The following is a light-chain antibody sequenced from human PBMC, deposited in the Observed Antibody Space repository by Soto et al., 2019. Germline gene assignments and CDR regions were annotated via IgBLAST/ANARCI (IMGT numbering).Light chain of an antibody. CDR1: PSVSST. CDR3: QQYNSWSPTT. Sequence: EIVMTQSPATLSVSPGERATLSCRASPSVSSTLAWYQQKPCQAPRLLIYGASTRATGIPARFSGSGSVTAFTRNTSSLHSADFPAEDCQQYNSWSPTTFGPGTRLESK. CDR2: GAS. J-gene: IGKJ5*01. V-gene: IGKV3-15*01.